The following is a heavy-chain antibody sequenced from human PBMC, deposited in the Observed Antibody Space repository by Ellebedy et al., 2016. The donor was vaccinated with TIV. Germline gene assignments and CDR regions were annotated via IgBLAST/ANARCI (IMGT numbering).Heavy chain of an antibody. Sequence: GESLKIPXAASGFTFIIYSLNWVRQAPGKGLEWVSYISSSSSTIYYADSVKGRFTISRDKAKNSLYLQMNSLRAEDTAVYYCAAAAGAGDDAFDIWGQGTMVTVSS. D-gene: IGHD6-13*01. CDR3: AAAAGAGDDAFDI. V-gene: IGHV3-48*01. CDR1: GFTFIIYS. CDR2: ISSSSSTI. J-gene: IGHJ3*02.